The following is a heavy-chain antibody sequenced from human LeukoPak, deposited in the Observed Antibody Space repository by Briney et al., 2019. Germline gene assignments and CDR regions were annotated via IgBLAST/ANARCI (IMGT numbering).Heavy chain of an antibody. CDR3: ARDRSGSYSGY. V-gene: IGHV3-23*01. J-gene: IGHJ4*02. Sequence: GGSLRLSCAASGFTFSSYGMSWVRQAPGKGLKWVSAISGSGGSTYYADSVKGRFTISRDNSKNTLYLQMNSLRAEDTAVYYCARDRSGSYSGYWGQGTLVTVSS. D-gene: IGHD1-26*01. CDR1: GFTFSSYG. CDR2: ISGSGGST.